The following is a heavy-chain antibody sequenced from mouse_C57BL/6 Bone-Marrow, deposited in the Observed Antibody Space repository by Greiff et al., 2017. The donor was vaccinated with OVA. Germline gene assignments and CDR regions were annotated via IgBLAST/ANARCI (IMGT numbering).Heavy chain of an antibody. CDR1: GFNIKDDY. J-gene: IGHJ3*01. V-gene: IGHV14-4*01. CDR2: IDPENGDT. D-gene: IGHD3-2*02. Sequence: EVKLQQSGAELVRPGASVKLSCTASGFNIKDDYMHWVKQRPEQGLEWIGWIDPENGDTEYASKFQGKATITADTSSNTAYLQLSSLTSEDTAVYYCTTLDSSGPYAFAYWGQGTLVTVSA. CDR3: TTLDSSGPYAFAY.